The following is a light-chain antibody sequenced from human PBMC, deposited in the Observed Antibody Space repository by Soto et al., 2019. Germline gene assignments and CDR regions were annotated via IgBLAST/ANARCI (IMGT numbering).Light chain of an antibody. CDR1: QGIGND. V-gene: IGKV1-6*01. J-gene: IGKJ1*01. CDR3: LQYFNLPLT. Sequence: AIQMTQSPSSLSASVGDRVTITCRSGQGIGNDLAWSQQRPGKAPKLLIYAASGLQSGVPSRFSGSGSGTDLTLPIGILQPQDFAAYYCLQYFNLPLTFGQGTKV. CDR2: AAS.